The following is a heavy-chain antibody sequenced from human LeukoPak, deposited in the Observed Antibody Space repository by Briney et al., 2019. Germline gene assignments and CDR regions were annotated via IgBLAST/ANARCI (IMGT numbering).Heavy chain of an antibody. J-gene: IGHJ4*02. Sequence: SETLSLTCAVSGDSISSYYWSWIRQPPGKGLEWIGYIFYNGNTNYNPSLRSRVTMSLDTSKNQFSLKLTSVTAADTAVYYCARDGAYGSGSYYPFDYWGQGTLVTVSS. CDR1: GDSISSYY. V-gene: IGHV4-59*01. D-gene: IGHD3-10*01. CDR2: IFYNGNT. CDR3: ARDGAYGSGSYYPFDY.